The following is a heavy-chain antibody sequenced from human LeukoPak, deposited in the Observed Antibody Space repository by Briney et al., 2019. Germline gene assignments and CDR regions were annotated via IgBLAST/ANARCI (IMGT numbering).Heavy chain of an antibody. CDR2: IYYSGST. V-gene: IGHV4-39*07. CDR1: GGSIGSSSYY. CDR3: ARAGGGTMIAAGDAFDI. D-gene: IGHD3-22*01. Sequence: PSESLSLTCTVSGGSIGSSSYYWGWIRQPPGKGLEWIGSIYYSGSTYYNPSLKSRVTISVDTSKNQFSLKLSSVTAADTAVYYCARAGGGTMIAAGDAFDIWGQGTMVTVSS. J-gene: IGHJ3*02.